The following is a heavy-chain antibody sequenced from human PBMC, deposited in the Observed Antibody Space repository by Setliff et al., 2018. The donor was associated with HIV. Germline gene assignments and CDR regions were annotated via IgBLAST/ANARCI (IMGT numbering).Heavy chain of an antibody. CDR3: ARERSALLWKNWFDP. D-gene: IGHD3-10*01. CDR1: GGSISSGSYY. J-gene: IGHJ5*02. V-gene: IGHV4-61*09. Sequence: LSLTCTVSGGSISSGSYYWSWIRQPAGKGLEWIGHIYTSGSTNYNPSLKSRVTISVDTSKNQFSRKLSSVTAADTAVYYCARERSALLWKNWFDPWGQGTRVTVS. CDR2: IYTSGST.